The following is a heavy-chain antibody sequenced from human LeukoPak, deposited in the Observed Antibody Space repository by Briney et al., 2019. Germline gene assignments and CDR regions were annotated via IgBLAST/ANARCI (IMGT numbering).Heavy chain of an antibody. CDR2: INPNSGDT. J-gene: IGHJ4*02. V-gene: IGHV1-2*02. Sequence: WASVKVSCKASGYTFTGYYMHWVRQAPGQGLEWMGWINPNSGDTSYAQKFQGRVTMTRDTPISTAYMELSRLTSDDTAVYYCARRRIDCSTTSCYVDYWGQGTLVTVSS. CDR3: ARRRIDCSTTSCYVDY. CDR1: GYTFTGYY. D-gene: IGHD2-2*01.